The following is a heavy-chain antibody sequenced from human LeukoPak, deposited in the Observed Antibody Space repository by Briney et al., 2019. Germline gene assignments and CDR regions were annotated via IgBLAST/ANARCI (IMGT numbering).Heavy chain of an antibody. CDR1: GYTFTSYG. V-gene: IGHV1-18*01. CDR2: ISAYNGNT. D-gene: IGHD3-22*01. Sequence: ASVKVSCKASGYTFTSYGISWVRQAPGQGLEWMGWISAYNGNTNYAQKLQGRVTMTTDTFTSTAYMELRSLRSDDTAVYYCARDRGYYDSSARGDYWGQGTLVTVSS. J-gene: IGHJ4*02. CDR3: ARDRGYYDSSARGDY.